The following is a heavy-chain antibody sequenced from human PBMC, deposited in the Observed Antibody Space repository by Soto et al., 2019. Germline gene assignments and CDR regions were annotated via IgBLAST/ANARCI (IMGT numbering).Heavy chain of an antibody. J-gene: IGHJ4*02. D-gene: IGHD5-12*01. CDR2: IRSKANSYAT. V-gene: IGHV3-73*01. CDR3: TSQVRYSGYAY. CDR1: GFTFSGSA. Sequence: EVQLLESGGDLVQPGGSLRLSCAASGFTFSGSAMHWVRQASGKGLEWVGRIRSKANSYATAYAASVKGRFTISRDDSKNTAYLQMNSLKTEDTAVYYCTSQVRYSGYAYWGQGTLVTVSS.